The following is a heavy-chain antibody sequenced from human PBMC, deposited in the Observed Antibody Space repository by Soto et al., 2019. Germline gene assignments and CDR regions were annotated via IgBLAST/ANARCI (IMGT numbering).Heavy chain of an antibody. V-gene: IGHV3-30*18. CDR3: AKGPPGGAVDY. CDR1: GFTFSSSG. J-gene: IGHJ4*02. D-gene: IGHD3-10*01. Sequence: QVQLVESGGGVVQPGRSLRLSCAASGFTFSSSGMHWVRQTPGKGLEWVTVISYDGTYKSYAASVKGRFTISRDNSKNTLYLQMNSLRTDDTAVYYFAKGPPGGAVDYWGQGTLVTVSS. CDR2: ISYDGTYK.